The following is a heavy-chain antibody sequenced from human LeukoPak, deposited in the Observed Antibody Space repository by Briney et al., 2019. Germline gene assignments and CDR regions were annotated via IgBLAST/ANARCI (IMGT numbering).Heavy chain of an antibody. CDR1: GGSISGYY. Sequence: KPSETLSLTGAGYGGSISGYYWSRLRQPPGKGLEWIGEINHSGSTNYNPSLKSRVTISVDTSKNQFSLTLSSVTAADTAVYYCARGGLSSTSCYDFDYWGQGTLVTVSS. J-gene: IGHJ4*02. D-gene: IGHD2-2*01. CDR3: ARGGLSSTSCYDFDY. V-gene: IGHV4-34*01. CDR2: INHSGST.